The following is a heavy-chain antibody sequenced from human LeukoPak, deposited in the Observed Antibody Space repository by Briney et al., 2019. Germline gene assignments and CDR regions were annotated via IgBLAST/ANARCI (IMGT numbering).Heavy chain of an antibody. CDR1: GFSFPYG. CDR2: ITNSGENT. J-gene: IGHJ4*02. CDR3: AKDSRLVHAIFDY. D-gene: IGHD2-2*01. Sequence: PGGSLRLSCEASGFSFPYGMSWVRQAPGKGLEWVSGITNSGENTYYADSVKGRFTISRDNSKNTLYLQMNSLRAEDTAVYYCAKDSRLVHAIFDYWGQGTLVTVSS. V-gene: IGHV3-23*01.